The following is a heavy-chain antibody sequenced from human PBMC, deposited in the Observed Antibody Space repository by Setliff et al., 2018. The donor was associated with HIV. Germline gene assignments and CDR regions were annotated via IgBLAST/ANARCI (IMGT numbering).Heavy chain of an antibody. CDR1: GGTFNSYT. J-gene: IGHJ1*01. CDR2: IIPMFNIA. D-gene: IGHD5-18*01. CDR3: AGGWSENTVMVQVEYFRH. Sequence: SVKVSCKASGGTFNSYTVSWVRQAPGQGLEWMGGIIPMFNIANHAQKFQGRATITADISTTTASMELRSLRSEDTAVYYCAGGWSENTVMVQVEYFRHWGQGTLVTV. V-gene: IGHV1-69*10.